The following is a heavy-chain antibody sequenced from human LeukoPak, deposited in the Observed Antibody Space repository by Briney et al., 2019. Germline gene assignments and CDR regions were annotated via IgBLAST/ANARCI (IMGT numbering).Heavy chain of an antibody. CDR2: IWYDGSNK. V-gene: IGHV3-33*06. D-gene: IGHD7-27*01. Sequence: GGSLRLSCAASGFTFSSYGMHWVRQAPGKGLEWVAVIWYDGSNKYYADSVKGRFTISRDNSKNTLYLQMNSLRAEDTAVYYCAKDVVWGYPKYYFDYGGQGTLVTVSS. CDR3: AKDVVWGYPKYYFDY. J-gene: IGHJ4*02. CDR1: GFTFSSYG.